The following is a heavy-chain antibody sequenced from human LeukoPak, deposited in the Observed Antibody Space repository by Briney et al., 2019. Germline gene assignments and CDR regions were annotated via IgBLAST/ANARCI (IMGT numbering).Heavy chain of an antibody. J-gene: IGHJ4*02. CDR2: INPNSGNT. V-gene: IGHV1-2*02. CDR3: ARSSGGFYINRFDY. D-gene: IGHD3-16*01. Sequence: ASVKVSCKASGYTFTGYYIHWVRQAPGQGLEWMGRINPNSGNTNFAQKFQGRVTMTRDTAISTAYMELSRLKSDDTAVYYCARSSGGFYINRFDYWGQGTHVTVTS. CDR1: GYTFTGYY.